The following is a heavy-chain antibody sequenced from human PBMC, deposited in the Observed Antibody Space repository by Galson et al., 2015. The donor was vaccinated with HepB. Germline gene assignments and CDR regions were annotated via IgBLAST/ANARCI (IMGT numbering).Heavy chain of an antibody. CDR2: ISVYNVDT. CDR3: ARDRRRGIAAAGPDY. V-gene: IGHV1-18*01. CDR1: GYTFSSYS. Sequence: SVKVSCKASGYTFSSYSISWVRQAPGQGFEWMGWISVYNVDTKYAEKLQGRVTITTDTSTSTAYMELKSLRSDDTAVYYCARDRRRGIAAAGPDYWGQGTLVTVSS. J-gene: IGHJ4*02. D-gene: IGHD6-13*01.